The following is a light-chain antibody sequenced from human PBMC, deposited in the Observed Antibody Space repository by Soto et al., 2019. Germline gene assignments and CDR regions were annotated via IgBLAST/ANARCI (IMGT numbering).Light chain of an antibody. CDR3: QCYDTSLSGSV. J-gene: IGLJ3*02. CDR2: DNI. CDR1: SSNLGAKHA. Sequence: QSVLTQPPSVSGVPGQTVTISCTGSSSNLGAKHAVHWYQQLPGTAPKRLIYDNINRPSGVPDRFSGAKSATSASLPITGVQAEDDADYYCQCYDTSLSGSVFGGGTQLPVL. V-gene: IGLV1-40*01.